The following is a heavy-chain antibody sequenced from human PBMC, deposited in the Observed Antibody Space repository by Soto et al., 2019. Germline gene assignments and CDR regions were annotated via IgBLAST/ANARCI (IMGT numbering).Heavy chain of an antibody. D-gene: IGHD1-1*01. V-gene: IGHV4-31*03. CDR1: GGSISSGGYY. CDR3: ARSQMATTGPYFDF. Sequence: PSETLSLTCTVSGGSISSGGYYWTWIRLHPVRGLEWIGYIHDSGSSFYLPSLKSRVTILLETSKNQFSLNLRSVTAADTAVYYCARSQMATTGPYFDFWGRGTLVTVSS. J-gene: IGHJ4*01. CDR2: IHDSGSS.